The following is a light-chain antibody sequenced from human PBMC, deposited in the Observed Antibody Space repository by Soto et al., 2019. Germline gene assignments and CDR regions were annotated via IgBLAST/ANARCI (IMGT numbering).Light chain of an antibody. Sequence: LTQPPSVSVAPGQSITISCTGTSGDIGSYNRVSWYQQHPGKAPKLIIYEVTDRPSGVSNRFSGSKSGNTASLTISGLQAEDEAEYYCSSYTNINTRACVFGTGTKLTVL. CDR1: SGDIGSYNR. CDR3: SSYTNINTRACV. J-gene: IGLJ1*01. V-gene: IGLV2-14*01. CDR2: EVT.